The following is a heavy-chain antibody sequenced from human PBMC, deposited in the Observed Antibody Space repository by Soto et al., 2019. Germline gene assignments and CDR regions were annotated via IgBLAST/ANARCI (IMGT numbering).Heavy chain of an antibody. V-gene: IGHV2-5*01. CDR2: IYWHDDK. Sequence: SGPTLVNPTQTLTLTCTFSGFSLSTPGVSVQWIRQPPGKALEWLALIYWHDDKRYSPSLKSRLTITKDTSKNQVVLTMANMDPVDTATYYCAHRGGATVGLYYFDYWGQGALVTVSS. D-gene: IGHD3-16*01. J-gene: IGHJ4*02. CDR1: GFSLSTPGVS. CDR3: AHRGGATVGLYYFDY.